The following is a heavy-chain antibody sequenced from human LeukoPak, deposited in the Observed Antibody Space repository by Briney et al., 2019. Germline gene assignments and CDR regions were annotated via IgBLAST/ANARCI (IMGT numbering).Heavy chain of an antibody. CDR1: GGSLSTYY. D-gene: IGHD6-6*01. J-gene: IGHJ1*01. CDR2: IYHSGST. V-gene: IGHV4-59*01. Sequence: SETLSLTCTVSGGSLSTYYWNWLRQPPGKGLEWIGYIYHSGSTNYNPSLPSRVTISVDTSKNQFSLNLNSVTAADTAVYYCARGGAARLHFQNWGQGTLVTVSS. CDR3: ARGGAARLHFQN.